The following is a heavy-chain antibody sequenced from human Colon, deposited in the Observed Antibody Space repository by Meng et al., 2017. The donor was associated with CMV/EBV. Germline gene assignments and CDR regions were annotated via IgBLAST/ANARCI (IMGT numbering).Heavy chain of an antibody. CDR3: ARDPAGMVMHNARGYFDS. V-gene: IGHV4-59*01. J-gene: IGHJ4*02. D-gene: IGHD2-8*01. CDR2: VYNSEST. CDR1: GDSIRGFY. Sequence: SETLSLTCTVSGDSIRGFYWNWIRQSPGKGLEWIGYVYNSESTNYNLSLKSRVTISGDTSKNQISLRLTSVTAADTAVYFCARDPAGMVMHNARGYFDSWGQGTLVTVSS.